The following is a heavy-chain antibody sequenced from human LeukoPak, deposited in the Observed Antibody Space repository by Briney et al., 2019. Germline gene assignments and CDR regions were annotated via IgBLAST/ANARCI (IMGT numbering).Heavy chain of an antibody. J-gene: IGHJ4*02. CDR2: ISVYNGNT. CDR1: GYTFTSYG. D-gene: IGHD6-19*01. CDR3: ARAVSFSGSAVTGGAH. Sequence: ASVKVSCKASGYTFTSYGISWVRQAPGPGLEWIGWISVYNGNTIYAQKLQGRVTMTTDTSTSTAYMELRSLQSDDTAVYYCARAVSFSGSAVTGGAHWGQGTLVTVSS. V-gene: IGHV1-18*01.